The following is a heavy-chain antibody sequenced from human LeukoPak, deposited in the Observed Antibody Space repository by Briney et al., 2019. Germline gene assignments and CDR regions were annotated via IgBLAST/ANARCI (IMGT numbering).Heavy chain of an antibody. CDR2: IYYSGST. V-gene: IGHV4-38-2*01. D-gene: IGHD3-22*01. Sequence: GSLRLSCAASGFTFSSYAMSWVRQPPGKGLEWIGSIYYSGSTYYSPSLKSRVTISVDTSKNQFSLRLSSVTAADTAVYFCAREDYYNSGGYYLDYWGQGTLVTVSS. J-gene: IGHJ4*02. CDR1: GFTFSSYA. CDR3: AREDYYNSGGYYLDY.